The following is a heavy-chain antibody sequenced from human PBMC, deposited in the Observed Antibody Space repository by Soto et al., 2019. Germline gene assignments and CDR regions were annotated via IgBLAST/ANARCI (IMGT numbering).Heavy chain of an antibody. CDR2: INAGNGNT. J-gene: IGHJ6*03. Sequence: ASVKVSCKASGYTFTSYAMHWVRQAPGQRLEWMGWINAGNGNTKYSQKFQGRVTITRDTSASTAYMELSSLRSEDTAVYYCAREDSIFGVVIPSLSYYMDVWGKGTTVTVSS. CDR3: AREDSIFGVVIPSLSYYMDV. D-gene: IGHD3-3*01. CDR1: GYTFTSYA. V-gene: IGHV1-3*01.